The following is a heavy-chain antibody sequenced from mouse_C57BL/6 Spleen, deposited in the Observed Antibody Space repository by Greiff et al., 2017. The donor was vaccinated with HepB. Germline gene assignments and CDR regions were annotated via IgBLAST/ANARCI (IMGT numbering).Heavy chain of an antibody. CDR3: ARDEGSSYDWYFDV. CDR1: GYSITSGYY. CDR2: ISYDGSN. D-gene: IGHD1-1*01. V-gene: IGHV3-6*01. Sequence: EVHLVESGPGLVKPSQSLSLTCSVTGYSITSGYYWNWIRQFPGNKLEWMGYISYDGSNNYNPSLKNRISITRDTSKNQFFLKLNSVTTEDTATYYCARDEGSSYDWYFDVWGTGTTVTVSS. J-gene: IGHJ1*03.